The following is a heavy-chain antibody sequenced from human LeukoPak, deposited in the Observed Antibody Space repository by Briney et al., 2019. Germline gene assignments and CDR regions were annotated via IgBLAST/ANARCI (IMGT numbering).Heavy chain of an antibody. CDR3: AKASGSPYYFDY. D-gene: IGHD3-10*01. Sequence: PGGSLRLSCAAPGFTFSNFAMSWVRQAPGKGLGCVSLISANGGATYYADSVKGRFTISRNNSKSTLYLQMNSLRADDTAVYYCAKASGSPYYFDYWGQGTLVTVSS. V-gene: IGHV3-23*01. CDR2: ISANGGAT. CDR1: GFTFSNFA. J-gene: IGHJ4*02.